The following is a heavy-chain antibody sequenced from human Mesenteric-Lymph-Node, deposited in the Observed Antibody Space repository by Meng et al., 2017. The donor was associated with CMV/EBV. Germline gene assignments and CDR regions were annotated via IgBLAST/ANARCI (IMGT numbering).Heavy chain of an antibody. CDR3: ARSSNSIYYYYGMDV. J-gene: IGHJ6*02. D-gene: IGHD1-1*01. CDR1: GGSISSGGYY. Sequence: SETLSLTCTVSGGSISSGGYYWSWIRQHPGKGLEWIGYIYYSGSTNYNPSLKSRVTISVDTSKNQFSLKLSSVTAADTAMYYCARSSNSIYYYYGMDVWGQGTTVTVSS. CDR2: IYYSGST. V-gene: IGHV4-61*08.